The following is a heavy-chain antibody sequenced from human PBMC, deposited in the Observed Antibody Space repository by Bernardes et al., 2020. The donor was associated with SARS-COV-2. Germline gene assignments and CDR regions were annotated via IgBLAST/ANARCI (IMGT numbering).Heavy chain of an antibody. J-gene: IGHJ3*01. CDR1: GGSFSGYY. CDR2: INHSGST. D-gene: IGHD6-6*01. V-gene: IGHV4-34*01. Sequence: SETLSLTCAVYGGSFSGYYWSWIRQPPGKGLEWIGEINHSGSTNYNPSLKSRVTLSVDTSKKQFSLKLSSVTAADTAVYYCARGLLSTARLGYWGQGQWSPSLQ. CDR3: ARGLLSTARLGY.